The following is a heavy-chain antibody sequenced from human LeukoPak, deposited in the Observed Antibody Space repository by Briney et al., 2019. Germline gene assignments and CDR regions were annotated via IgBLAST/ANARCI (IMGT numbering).Heavy chain of an antibody. CDR2: ISAYNGNT. J-gene: IGHJ4*02. CDR1: GYTFTSYG. D-gene: IGHD3-22*01. V-gene: IGHV1-18*01. CDR3: ARDPTNPYYYDSSGYYYFDY. Sequence: ASVKVSCKASGYTFTSYGISWVRQAPGQGLEWMGWISAYNGNTNYAQKLQGRVTMTTDTSTSTAYMELRSLRSDDTAVYYCARDPTNPYYYDSSGYYYFDYWGQGTLVTVSS.